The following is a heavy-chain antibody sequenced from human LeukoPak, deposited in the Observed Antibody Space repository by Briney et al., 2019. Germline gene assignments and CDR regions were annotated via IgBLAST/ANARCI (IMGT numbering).Heavy chain of an antibody. J-gene: IGHJ3*02. V-gene: IGHV3-23*01. Sequence: GGSLRLSCAASGFTFSSYAMSWVRQAPGKGLEWVSAISGSGGSTYYADSVKGRFTISRDNSKNTLYLQMNSLRAEDTAVYYCAKDHPTDTIVVVPAAYDDAFDIWGQGTMVTVSS. CDR1: GFTFSSYA. CDR3: AKDHPTDTIVVVPAAYDDAFDI. CDR2: ISGSGGST. D-gene: IGHD2-2*01.